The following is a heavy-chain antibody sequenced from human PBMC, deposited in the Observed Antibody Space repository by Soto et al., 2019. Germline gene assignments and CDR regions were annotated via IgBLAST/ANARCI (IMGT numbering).Heavy chain of an antibody. CDR1: GFTFSSYA. D-gene: IGHD3-3*01. V-gene: IGHV3-23*01. CDR2: ISGSGGST. CDR3: AKDREGEITIFGVVIIGPFDY. Sequence: GSLRLSCAASGFTFSSYAMSWVRQAPGKGLEWVSAISGSGGSTYYADSVKGRFTISRDNSKNTPYLQMNSLRAEDTAVYYCAKDREGEITIFGVVIIGPFDYWGQGTLVTVSS. J-gene: IGHJ4*02.